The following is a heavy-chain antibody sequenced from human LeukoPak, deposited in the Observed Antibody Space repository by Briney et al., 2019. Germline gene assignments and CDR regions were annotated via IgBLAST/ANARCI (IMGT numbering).Heavy chain of an antibody. CDR3: AKDRDGYCSGGSCLNWFDP. Sequence: GGSLRLSCAASGFTFSSYAMSWVRQAPGKGLEWVSAISGGGGSTHYADSVKGRFTISRDNSNNTLYLQMNSLRAEDTALYFCAKDRDGYCSGGSCLNWFDPWGQGTLVTVSS. V-gene: IGHV3-23*01. CDR1: GFTFSSYA. D-gene: IGHD2-15*01. CDR2: ISGGGGST. J-gene: IGHJ5*02.